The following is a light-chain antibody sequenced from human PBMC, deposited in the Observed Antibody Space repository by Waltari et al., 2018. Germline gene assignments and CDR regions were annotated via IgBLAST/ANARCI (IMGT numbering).Light chain of an antibody. J-gene: IGLJ2*01. CDR3: SSYTSSSTYVV. CDR1: SSDVGGYNH. Sequence: QSALTQPASVSGSPGQSITISCTATSSDVGGYNHVSCYQQHPGKAPTLMIYDVSKRPSGVSNRFSGSKSGNTASLTISGLQAEDEADYYCSSYTSSSTYVVFGGGTKLTVL. V-gene: IGLV2-14*01. CDR2: DVS.